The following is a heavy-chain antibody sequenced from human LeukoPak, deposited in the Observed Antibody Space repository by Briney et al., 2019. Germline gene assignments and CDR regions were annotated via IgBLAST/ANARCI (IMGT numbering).Heavy chain of an antibody. J-gene: IGHJ3*02. CDR3: TSPPDAFDI. CDR2: ISSSRNTI. Sequence: PGGSLRLSCAASGFTLSTYSINWVRQAPGKGLEWVSYISSSRNTIYYADSVKGRLTISRDNAKNSLYLQMNSLRAEDTAVYYCTSPPDAFDIWGQGTMVTFSS. V-gene: IGHV3-48*04. CDR1: GFTLSTYS. D-gene: IGHD2-2*01.